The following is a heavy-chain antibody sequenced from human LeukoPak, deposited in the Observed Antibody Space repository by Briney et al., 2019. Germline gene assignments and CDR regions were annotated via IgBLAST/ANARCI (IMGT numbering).Heavy chain of an antibody. V-gene: IGHV4-61*09. J-gene: IGHJ6*03. Sequence: PSQTLSLTCTVSGGSTSSGSYDWSWIRQPAGKGLEWIGEIIHSGSTKYNPSLKSRVTMSVDTSKNQFSLNLSSVTAADTAVYYCARVSNYGAYNYYYMDVWGKGTTVTVSS. D-gene: IGHD4-11*01. CDR3: ARVSNYGAYNYYYMDV. CDR1: GGSTSSGSYD. CDR2: IIHSGST.